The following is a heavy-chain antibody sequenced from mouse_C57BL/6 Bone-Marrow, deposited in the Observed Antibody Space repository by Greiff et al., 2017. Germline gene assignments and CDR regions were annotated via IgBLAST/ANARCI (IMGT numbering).Heavy chain of an antibody. D-gene: IGHD2-10*02. V-gene: IGHV10-1*02. Sequence: EVQLVESGGGLVQPKGSLKLSCAASGFTFNTYALNWVRQAPGKGLEWVARIRSKSNNYATYYADSVKDRFTISRDDSQSMLYLQMNNLKTEDTAMYYCVRQEYGNYLDYWGQGTTLTVSS. J-gene: IGHJ2*01. CDR3: VRQEYGNYLDY. CDR2: IRSKSNNYAT. CDR1: GFTFNTYA.